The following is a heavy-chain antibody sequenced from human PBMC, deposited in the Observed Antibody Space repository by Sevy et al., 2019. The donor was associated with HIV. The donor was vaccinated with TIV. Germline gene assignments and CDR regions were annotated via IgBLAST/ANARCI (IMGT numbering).Heavy chain of an antibody. D-gene: IGHD6-19*01. J-gene: IGHJ4*02. CDR1: GGTCSSYG. CDR2: IIPILGTV. CDR3: ARGGGNGWYYFDY. Sequence: ASVKVSCKASGGTCSSYGISWVRQAPRQGLEWMGGIIPILGTVNYAQKFQGRVTITADESTKTAYMELSSLRSEDTAVYYCARGGGNGWYYFDYWGQETLVTVSS. V-gene: IGHV1-69*13.